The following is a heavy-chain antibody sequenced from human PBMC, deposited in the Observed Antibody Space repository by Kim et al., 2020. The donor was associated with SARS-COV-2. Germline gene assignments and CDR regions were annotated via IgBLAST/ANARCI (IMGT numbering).Heavy chain of an antibody. V-gene: IGHV3-11*01. CDR3: ARDLGRRGVGTTVALDY. D-gene: IGHD1-7*01. Sequence: VKGRFTSSRDNAKNSPYLQMTSLRAEDTSVYYCARDLGRRGVGTTVALDYWGQGTLVTVSS. J-gene: IGHJ4*02.